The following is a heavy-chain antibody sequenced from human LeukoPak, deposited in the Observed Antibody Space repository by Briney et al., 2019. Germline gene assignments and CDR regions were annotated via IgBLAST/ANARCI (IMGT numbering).Heavy chain of an antibody. CDR2: ISTSDTTI. CDR3: ARGGGSSWCLDC. D-gene: IGHD6-13*01. V-gene: IGHV3-48*03. CDR1: GFTFSSYK. J-gene: IGHJ4*02. Sequence: GGALRLSCAASGFTFSSYKMNWVRQAPGKGLEWVSYISTSDTTIYYADSVKGRFTISRDNAKNSLYLQMNSLRVEDTAVYYCARGGGSSWCLDCWGQGTLVTVSS.